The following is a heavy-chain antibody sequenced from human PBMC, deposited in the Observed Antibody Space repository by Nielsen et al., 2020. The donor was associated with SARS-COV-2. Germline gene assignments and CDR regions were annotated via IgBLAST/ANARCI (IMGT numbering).Heavy chain of an antibody. J-gene: IGHJ6*02. CDR1: GYTFSNYA. CDR3: ARNVGGTYYYYGMDV. V-gene: IGHV7-4-1*02. Sequence: ASVKVSCKASGYTFSNYAMNWVRQAPGQGLEWMGRINSNTGDPTHAQGFTGRFDFSLDTSVSTAYLQISSLKADDTAVYYCARNVGGTYYYYGMDVWGQGTTVTVSS. D-gene: IGHD6-19*01. CDR2: INSNTGDP.